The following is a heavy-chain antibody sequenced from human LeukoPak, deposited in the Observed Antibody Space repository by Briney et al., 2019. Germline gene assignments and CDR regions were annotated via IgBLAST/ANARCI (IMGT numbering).Heavy chain of an antibody. CDR3: AKDRGDYFDSSGFAYYGLGV. D-gene: IGHD3-22*01. Sequence: GGSLRLSCAASGFTFSSYAMSWVRQAPGKGPEWVSAISGSGGSTYYADSVKGRFTISRDNSKNTLYLQMNSLRAEDTAVYYCAKDRGDYFDSSGFAYYGLGVWGQGTTVTVSS. J-gene: IGHJ6*02. CDR1: GFTFSSYA. CDR2: ISGSGGST. V-gene: IGHV3-23*01.